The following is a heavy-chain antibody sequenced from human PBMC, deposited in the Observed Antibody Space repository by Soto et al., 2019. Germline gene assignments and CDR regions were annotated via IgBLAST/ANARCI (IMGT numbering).Heavy chain of an antibody. Sequence: ASVKVSCKASGYTFTSYGISWVRQAPGQGLEWMGWISAYNGNTNYAQKLQGRVTMTTDTSTSTAYMELRSLRSDDTAVYYCARKLDYYDSTGFGKSLHYWGQGTLVTVSS. D-gene: IGHD3-22*01. CDR1: GYTFTSYG. CDR3: ARKLDYYDSTGFGKSLHY. V-gene: IGHV1-18*01. J-gene: IGHJ4*02. CDR2: ISAYNGNT.